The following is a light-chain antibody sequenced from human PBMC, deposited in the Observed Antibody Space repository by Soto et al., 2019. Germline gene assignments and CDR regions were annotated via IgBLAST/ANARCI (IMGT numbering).Light chain of an antibody. J-gene: IGKJ1*01. CDR3: QQYGSSRET. CDR1: QSVSSSY. CDR2: GAS. V-gene: IGKV3-20*01. Sequence: EIVLTQSPGTLSLSPGERATLSCRASQSVSSSYLAWYQQKPGQAPRLLIYGASTRATGIPERFSGSGSGTEFTLTISSLQSEDFAVYYCQQYGSSRETFGQGTKVDIK.